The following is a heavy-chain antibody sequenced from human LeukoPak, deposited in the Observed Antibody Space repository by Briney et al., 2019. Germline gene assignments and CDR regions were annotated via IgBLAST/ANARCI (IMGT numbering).Heavy chain of an antibody. CDR1: GGSINTNNYY. J-gene: IGHJ3*02. Sequence: PSETLSLTCNVSGGSINTNNYYWGWIRQPPGKGLEWIGSIYHSGFAYYNPSLKSRVTISVDLSRNQFSLKLSSVTAADTAVYYCARDQQYYDFWSGYYQHAFDIWGQGTMVTVSS. V-gene: IGHV4-39*07. CDR2: IYHSGFA. CDR3: ARDQQYYDFWSGYYQHAFDI. D-gene: IGHD3-3*01.